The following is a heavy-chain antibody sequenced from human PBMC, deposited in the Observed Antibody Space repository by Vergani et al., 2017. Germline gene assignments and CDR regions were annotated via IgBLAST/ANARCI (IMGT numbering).Heavy chain of an antibody. CDR3: AREIYSSSWSNYYYYGMDV. D-gene: IGHD6-13*01. V-gene: IGHV3-7*01. CDR1: GFTFSSYA. Sequence: EVQLLESGGGLVQPGGSLRLSCAASGFTFSSYAMSWVRQAPGKGLEWVANIKQDGSEKYYVDSVKGRFTISRDNAKNSLYLQMNSLRAEDTAVYYCAREIYSSSWSNYYYYGMDVWGQGTTVTVSS. CDR2: IKQDGSEK. J-gene: IGHJ6*02.